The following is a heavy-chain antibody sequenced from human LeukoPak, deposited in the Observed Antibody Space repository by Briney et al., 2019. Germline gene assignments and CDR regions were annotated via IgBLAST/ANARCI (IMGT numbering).Heavy chain of an antibody. V-gene: IGHV1-2*02. CDR3: ARSIAVAGTAGSGRDDY. Sequence: GASVKVSCKASGYTFTGYYMHWVRQAPGQGLEWMGWINPNSGGTNYAQKFQGRVTMTRDTSISTAYMELSRLRSDDTAVYYCARSIAVAGTAGSGRDDYWGQGTLVTVSS. D-gene: IGHD6-19*01. CDR1: GYTFTGYY. CDR2: INPNSGGT. J-gene: IGHJ4*02.